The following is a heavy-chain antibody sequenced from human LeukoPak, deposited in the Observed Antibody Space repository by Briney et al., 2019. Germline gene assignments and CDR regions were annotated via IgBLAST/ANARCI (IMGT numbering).Heavy chain of an antibody. J-gene: IGHJ4*02. Sequence: GGSLRLSCAVSGFSVSSNFMTWVRQAPGKGLEWVSVIYSGGTTYYADSVKGRFTISRHNSENTLYLQMNSLRTEDTAVYYCARWKIGRIAAAGTLDYFDYWGQGTLVTVSS. CDR2: IYSGGTT. V-gene: IGHV3-53*04. CDR1: GFSVSSNF. CDR3: ARWKIGRIAAAGTLDYFDY. D-gene: IGHD6-13*01.